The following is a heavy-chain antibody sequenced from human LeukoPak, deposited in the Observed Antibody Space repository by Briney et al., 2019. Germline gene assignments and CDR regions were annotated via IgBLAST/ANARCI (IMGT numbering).Heavy chain of an antibody. J-gene: IGHJ3*02. V-gene: IGHV4-59*01. CDR1: GGSLSSYY. D-gene: IGHD3-22*01. Sequence: SETLSLTCTVSGGSLSSYYWSWIRQPPGKGLEWIGYIYYSGSTNYNPSLKSRVTISVDTSKNQFSLKLSSVTAADTAVYYCARVYYYDSSGYYVGAFDIWGQGTMVTVSS. CDR2: IYYSGST. CDR3: ARVYYYDSSGYYVGAFDI.